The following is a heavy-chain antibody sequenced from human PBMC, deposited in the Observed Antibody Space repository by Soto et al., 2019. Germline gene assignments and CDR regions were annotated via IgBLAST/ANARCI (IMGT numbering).Heavy chain of an antibody. CDR1: GDSFSKYT. CDR2: IIPRFGTT. Sequence: SVKVSCKASGDSFSKYTVNWVRRAPRQGLEWMGGIIPRFGTTNYAPTLQDRVTITADESMNTVYMELSSLRSEDTALYYCARGRGLYNSGRSQLDSWGQGTLVTVS. D-gene: IGHD1-1*01. CDR3: ARGRGLYNSGRSQLDS. J-gene: IGHJ4*02. V-gene: IGHV1-69*13.